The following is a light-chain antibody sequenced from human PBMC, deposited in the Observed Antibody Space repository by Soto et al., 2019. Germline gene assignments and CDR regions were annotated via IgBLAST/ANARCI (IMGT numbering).Light chain of an antibody. V-gene: IGKV2-28*01. CDR2: LGS. CDR3: MQPLQSWT. Sequence: DIVMTQSPLSLPVTPGEPASISCRSRHSLLHSNGYNYLDWYLQKPGQSPQLLIYLGSNRASGVPDRFSGSGSGTDFTLKISRVEAEDVGIYYCMQPLQSWTFGQGIKV. CDR1: HSLLHSNGYNY. J-gene: IGKJ1*01.